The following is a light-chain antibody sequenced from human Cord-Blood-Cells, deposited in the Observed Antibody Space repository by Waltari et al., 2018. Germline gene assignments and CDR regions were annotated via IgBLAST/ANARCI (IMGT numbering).Light chain of an antibody. CDR3: CSYAGSSTWV. J-gene: IGLJ3*02. CDR2: EGS. CDR1: SSDVGSYNL. Sequence: QSALTQPASVSGSPGQSITISCTGTSSDVGSYNLVSWYQQHPGKAPKLMIYEGSKRSSAVCNRFSGSNSGNTASLTISGLQAEDEADYYCCSYAGSSTWVFGGGTKLTVL. V-gene: IGLV2-23*01.